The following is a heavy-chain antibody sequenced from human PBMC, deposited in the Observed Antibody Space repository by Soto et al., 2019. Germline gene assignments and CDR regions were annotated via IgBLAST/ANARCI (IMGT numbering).Heavy chain of an antibody. J-gene: IGHJ4*02. CDR3: AKGLHYFGSGTYYFDC. CDR1: GFTFSSYA. V-gene: IGHV3-23*01. D-gene: IGHD3-10*01. CDR2: ISGSGATT. Sequence: EVQLLESGGGLVQPGGSLRLSCAASGFTFSSYAIIWVRQAPGKGLEWVSAISGSGATTYYADSVKGRFTISRDNSKNTLYVQMKCLRAEDTAVYYCAKGLHYFGSGTYYFDCWGQGTLVTVSS.